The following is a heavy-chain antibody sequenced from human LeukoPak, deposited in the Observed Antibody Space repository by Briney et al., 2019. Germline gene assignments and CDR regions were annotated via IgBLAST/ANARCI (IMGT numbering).Heavy chain of an antibody. J-gene: IGHJ4*02. V-gene: IGHV3-30*14. CDR1: GFTFSSYA. CDR3: VKDEVPAAIEHFDY. D-gene: IGHD2-2*01. CDR2: ISYDGSNK. Sequence: PGGSLRLSCAASGFTFSSYAMHWVRQAPGKGLEWVAVISYDGSNKYYADSVKGRFTISRDNSKNTLYLQMSSLRAEDTAVYYCVKDEVPAAIEHFDYWGQGTLVTVSS.